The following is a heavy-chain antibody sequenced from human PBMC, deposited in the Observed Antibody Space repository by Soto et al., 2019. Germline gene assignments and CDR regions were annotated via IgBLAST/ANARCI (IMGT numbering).Heavy chain of an antibody. CDR2: INPNSGGT. J-gene: IGHJ4*02. CDR3: ARGFYGSGSYGYVDY. V-gene: IGHV1-2*04. Sequence: ASVKVSCKASGYTFTGYYMHWVRQAPGQGLEWMGWINPNSGGTNYAQKFQGWVTMTRDTSISTAYIELSRLRSDDTAVYYCARGFYGSGSYGYVDYWGQGTLVTVSS. D-gene: IGHD3-10*01. CDR1: GYTFTGYY.